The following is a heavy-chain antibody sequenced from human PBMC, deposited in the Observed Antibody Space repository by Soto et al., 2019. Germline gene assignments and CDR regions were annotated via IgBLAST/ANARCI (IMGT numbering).Heavy chain of an antibody. V-gene: IGHV3-11*01. D-gene: IGHD6-6*01. CDR1: GFTFSDYS. Sequence: AGGSLRLSCVASGFTFSDYSMSWIRQAPGKGLEWLAFIDSRGRTLSYADSVRGRFTISRDNAENSVYLQMDSLRVDDTAVYYCARQAARNYIDSWGQGNSVTVSS. J-gene: IGHJ4*02. CDR2: IDSRGRTL. CDR3: ARQAARNYIDS.